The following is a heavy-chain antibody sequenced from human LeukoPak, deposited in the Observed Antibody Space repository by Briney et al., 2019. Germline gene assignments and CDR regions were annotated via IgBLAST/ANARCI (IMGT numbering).Heavy chain of an antibody. J-gene: IGHJ5*02. CDR2: VWYDGTIK. Sequence: PGRSLRLSSAASGFNFTTYGMHWVRQAPGKGLEWVALVWYDGTIKYYADSVKGRFTISRDNSKNTLFLQMSSLRAEDTALYYCARGGRGASNWTPYNWFDPWGQGTLVTVSS. CDR1: GFNFTTYG. CDR3: ARGGRGASNWTPYNWFDP. D-gene: IGHD3/OR15-3a*01. V-gene: IGHV3-33*01.